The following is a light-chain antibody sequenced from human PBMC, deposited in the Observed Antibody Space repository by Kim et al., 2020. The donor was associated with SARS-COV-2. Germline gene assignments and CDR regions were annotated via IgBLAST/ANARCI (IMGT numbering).Light chain of an antibody. CDR2: NDN. V-gene: IGLV1-44*01. CDR1: SSNVGRHF. Sequence: ELTQPPSTSGTPGQRVTISCSGSSSNVGRHFVNWYQQPPGTAPKVFIYNDNQRPSGVPDRFSGSRSGTSASLAISGLQSEDEADYYCATWDVTLNGWVFGGGTKLTVL. J-gene: IGLJ3*02. CDR3: ATWDVTLNGWV.